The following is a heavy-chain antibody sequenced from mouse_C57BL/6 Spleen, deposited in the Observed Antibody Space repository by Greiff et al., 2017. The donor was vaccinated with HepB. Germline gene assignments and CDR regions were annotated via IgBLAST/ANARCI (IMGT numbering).Heavy chain of an antibody. CDR1: GFTFSDYG. CDR2: ISSGSSTI. Sequence: EVKVVEPGGGLVKPGGSLKLSCAASGFTFSDYGMHWVRQAPEKGLEWVAYISSGSSTIYYADTVKGRFTISRNNAKNTQFLQMTSLRSEDTAVYYCAREWDFDDWGTGTRVTVSS. J-gene: IGHJ1*03. CDR3: AREWDFDD. V-gene: IGHV5-17*01.